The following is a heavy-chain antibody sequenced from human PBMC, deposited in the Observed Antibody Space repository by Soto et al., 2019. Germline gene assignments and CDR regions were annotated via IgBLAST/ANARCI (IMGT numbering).Heavy chain of an antibody. J-gene: IGHJ3*02. CDR3: ARVGSGWPFDI. CDR2: SYYSGST. V-gene: IGHV4-30-4*01. D-gene: IGHD6-19*01. Sequence: QVQLQESGPGLVKPSQTLSLTCTVSGGSISSGDYYWSWIRQPPGKGLEWIGYSYYSGSTYYNPSLKSRVTISEDTSKNKCSLKMRSLTAADTAVYYCARVGSGWPFDIWAQGTMVTVSS. CDR1: GGSISSGDYY.